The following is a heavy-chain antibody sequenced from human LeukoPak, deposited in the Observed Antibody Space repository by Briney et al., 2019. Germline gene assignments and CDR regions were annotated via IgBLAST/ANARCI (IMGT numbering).Heavy chain of an antibody. CDR3: ARPHDKGSLWNYADYFDY. CDR2: IYPGDSDT. CDR1: GYSFTNYW. Sequence: GESLKISCKGSGYSFTNYWIGWVRQMPGKGLEWMGIIYPGDSDTRYSPSFQGQVTISADKSISTAYLQWSSLKASDTAMYYCARPHDKGSLWNYADYFDYWGQGTLVTVSS. D-gene: IGHD1-7*01. V-gene: IGHV5-51*01. J-gene: IGHJ4*02.